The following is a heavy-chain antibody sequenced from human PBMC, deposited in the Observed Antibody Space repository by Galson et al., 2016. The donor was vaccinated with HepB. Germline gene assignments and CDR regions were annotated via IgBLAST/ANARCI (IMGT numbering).Heavy chain of an antibody. V-gene: IGHV3-64*04. D-gene: IGHD6-19*01. Sequence: SLRLSCAASGFTFRNYAMQWVRQAPGKGLEYVSAISSNGGTTYYADSVKGRFTISRDNSKNTVYLQMNSLSAEDTAVYYCAKNSYSSAWYPDYWGQGTLVTVSS. CDR2: ISSNGGTT. CDR1: GFTFRNYA. CDR3: AKNSYSSAWYPDY. J-gene: IGHJ4*02.